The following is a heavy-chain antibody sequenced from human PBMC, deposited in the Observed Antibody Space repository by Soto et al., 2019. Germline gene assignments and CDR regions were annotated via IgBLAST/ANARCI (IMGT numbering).Heavy chain of an antibody. CDR3: VRGSAANVY. D-gene: IGHD2-15*01. CDR2: IYYSGST. Sequence: SETLSLTCTVSGGSISSYYWSRIRQPPGKGLEWIGYIYYSGSTNYYPSLESRVSMSIDTSRNQFSLKLTSVTAADTAVYYCVRGSAANVYWGQGTLVTVSS. CDR1: GGSISSYY. V-gene: IGHV4-59*01. J-gene: IGHJ4*02.